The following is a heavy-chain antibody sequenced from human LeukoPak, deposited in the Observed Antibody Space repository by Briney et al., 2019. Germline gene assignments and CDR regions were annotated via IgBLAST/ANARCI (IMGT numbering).Heavy chain of an antibody. CDR2: IYYSGST. CDR3: ARENSYYDSSGYYYGSGYFDY. V-gene: IGHV4-59*01. J-gene: IGHJ4*02. Sequence: SETLSLTCTVSGGSFSTYYWSWIRQPPGKGLEWIGYIYYSGSTNYNPSLQSRVTISVDTSKNHFSLRLSSVTAADTAVYYCARENSYYDSSGYYYGSGYFDYWGQGTLVTVSS. D-gene: IGHD3-22*01. CDR1: GGSFSTYY.